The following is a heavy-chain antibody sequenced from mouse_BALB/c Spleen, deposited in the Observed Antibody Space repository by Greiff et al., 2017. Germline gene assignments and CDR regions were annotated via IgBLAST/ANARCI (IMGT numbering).Heavy chain of an antibody. D-gene: IGHD2-3*01. V-gene: IGHV3-2*02. CDR1: GYSITSDYA. CDR2: ISYSGST. J-gene: IGHJ4*01. Sequence: VQLQQSGPGLVKPSQSLSLTCTVTGYSITSDYAWNWIRQFPGNKLEWMGYISYSGSTSYNPSLKSRISITRDTSKNQFFLQLNSVTTEDTATYYCARVDGYFNYYAMDYWGQGTSVTVSS. CDR3: ARVDGYFNYYAMDY.